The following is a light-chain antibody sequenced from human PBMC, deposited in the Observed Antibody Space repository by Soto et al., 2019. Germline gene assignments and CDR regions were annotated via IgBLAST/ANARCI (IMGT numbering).Light chain of an antibody. CDR3: QHYNSYSEA. CDR2: KAS. J-gene: IGKJ1*01. Sequence: DIQMTQSPSTLSGSVGDRVTSTCRASQTISSWLAWYQQKPGKAPKLLIYKASTLKGGVPSRFSGSGSGTEFTLTISSLQPDDFATYYCQHYNSYSEAFGQGTRWIS. V-gene: IGKV1-5*03. CDR1: QTISSW.